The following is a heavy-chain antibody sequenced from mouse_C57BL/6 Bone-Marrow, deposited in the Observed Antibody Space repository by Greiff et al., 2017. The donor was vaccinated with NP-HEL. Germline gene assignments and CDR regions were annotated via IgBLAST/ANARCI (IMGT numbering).Heavy chain of an antibody. CDR1: GYTFTSYW. CDR3: ARSGITTVVAPYAMDD. CDR2: IDPSDSYT. J-gene: IGHJ4*01. Sequence: QVQLQQPGAELVKPGASVKLSCKASGYTFTSYWMQWVKQRPGQGLEWIGEIDPSDSYTNYNQKFKGKATLTVDTASSTAYMQLSSLTSEDSAVYYCARSGITTVVAPYAMDDWGQGTSVTVSS. D-gene: IGHD1-1*01. V-gene: IGHV1-50*01.